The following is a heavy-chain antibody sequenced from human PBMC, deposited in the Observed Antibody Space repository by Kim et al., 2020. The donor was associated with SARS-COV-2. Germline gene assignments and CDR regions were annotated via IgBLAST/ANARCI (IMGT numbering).Heavy chain of an antibody. CDR1: GGSFSGYY. Sequence: SETLSLTCAVYGGSFSGYYWSWIRQPPGKGLEWIGEINHSGSTNYNPSLKSRVTISVDTSKNQFSLKLSSVTAADTAVYYCARGRGRGIVVVPAATWAFDYWGQGTLVTVSS. CDR2: INHSGST. J-gene: IGHJ4*02. V-gene: IGHV4-34*01. CDR3: ARGRGRGIVVVPAATWAFDY. D-gene: IGHD2-2*01.